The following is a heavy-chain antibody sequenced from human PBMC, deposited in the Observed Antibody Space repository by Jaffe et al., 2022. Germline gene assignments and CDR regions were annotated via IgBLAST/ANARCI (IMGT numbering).Heavy chain of an antibody. J-gene: IGHJ3*02. V-gene: IGHV1-69*05. CDR1: GGTFSSYA. CDR3: ARDPGPSQNLGYCSGGSCADAFDI. CDR2: IIPIFGTA. Sequence: QVQLVQSGAEVKKPGSSVKVSCKASGGTFSSYAISWVRQAPGQGLEWMGGIIPIFGTANYAQKFQGRVTITTDESTSTAYMELSSLRSEDTAVYYCARDPGPSQNLGYCSGGSCADAFDIWGQGTMVTVSS. D-gene: IGHD2-15*01.